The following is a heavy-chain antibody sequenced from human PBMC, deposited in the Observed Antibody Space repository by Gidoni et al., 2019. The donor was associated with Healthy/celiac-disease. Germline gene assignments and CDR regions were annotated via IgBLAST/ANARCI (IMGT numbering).Heavy chain of an antibody. J-gene: IGHJ4*02. D-gene: IGHD5-12*01. CDR3: ARGRWDGYNYSFDY. Sequence: QVQLQQWGAGLLKPSETLSLTCAVYGGSFSGYYWSWIRQPPGKGLEWIGEINHSGSTNYNPSLKSRVTISVDTSKNHFSLKLSSVTAADTAVYYCARGRWDGYNYSFDYWGQGTLVTVSS. V-gene: IGHV4-34*01. CDR2: INHSGST. CDR1: GGSFSGYY.